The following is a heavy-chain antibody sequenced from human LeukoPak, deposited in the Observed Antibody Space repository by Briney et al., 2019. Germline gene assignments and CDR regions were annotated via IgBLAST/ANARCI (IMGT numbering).Heavy chain of an antibody. V-gene: IGHV3-21*01. J-gene: IGHJ4*02. CDR1: GFTFSRNW. Sequence: PGGSLRLSCAASGFTFSRNWMHWVRQAPGKGLEWVSSISSSSSYIYYADSVKGRFTISRDNAKNSLYLQMNSLRAEDTAVYYCARDSAAPIDYWGQGTLVTVSS. CDR3: ARDSAAPIDY. D-gene: IGHD6-6*01. CDR2: ISSSSSYI.